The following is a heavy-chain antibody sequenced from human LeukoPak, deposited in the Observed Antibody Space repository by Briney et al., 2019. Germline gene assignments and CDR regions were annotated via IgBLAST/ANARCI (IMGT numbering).Heavy chain of an antibody. J-gene: IGHJ6*03. V-gene: IGHV1-69*13. CDR3: ARDRAPVVPAAIRYCYYYMDV. D-gene: IGHD2-2*02. Sequence: SVKVSCKASGGTFSSYAISWVRQAPGQGLEWMGGIIPIFGTANYAQKFQGRVTITADESTSTAYMELSSLRSEDTAVYYCARDRAPVVPAAIRYCYYYMDVWGKGATVTVSS. CDR2: IIPIFGTA. CDR1: GGTFSSYA.